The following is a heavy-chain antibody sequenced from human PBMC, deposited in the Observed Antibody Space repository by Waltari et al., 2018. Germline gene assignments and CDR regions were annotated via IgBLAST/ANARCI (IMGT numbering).Heavy chain of an antibody. D-gene: IGHD6-13*01. CDR2: IWYGGSNK. Sequence: QLQLQESGPGLVKPSETLSLTCTVSGGSISSSSYYWGWIRQPPGKGLGWGAGIWYGGSNKYYADSVKGRFTISRDNSKNTLYLQMNSLRAEDTAVYYCAGWKGKAAAGIESDYWGQGTLVTVSS. CDR3: AGWKGKAAAGIESDY. CDR1: GGSISSSSYY. J-gene: IGHJ4*02. V-gene: IGHV3-33*08.